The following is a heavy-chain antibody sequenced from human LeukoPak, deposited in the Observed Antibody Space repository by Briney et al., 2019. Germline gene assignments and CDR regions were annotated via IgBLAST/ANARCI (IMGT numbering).Heavy chain of an antibody. Sequence: GGSLRLSCAASGFTFSSYSMNWVRQAPGKGLEWVSSISSSSSYIYYADSVKGRFTISRDNAKNSLYLQMNSLRAEDMAVYYCARRDTATTPYYMDVWGKGTTVTVSS. D-gene: IGHD5-18*01. CDR2: ISSSSSYI. V-gene: IGHV3-21*01. CDR1: GFTFSSYS. CDR3: ARRDTATTPYYMDV. J-gene: IGHJ6*03.